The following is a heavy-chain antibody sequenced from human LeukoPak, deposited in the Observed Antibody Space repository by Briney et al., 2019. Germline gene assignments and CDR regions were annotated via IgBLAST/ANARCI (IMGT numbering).Heavy chain of an antibody. CDR2: IYYTGST. CDR1: GASISSYY. CDR3: ARYRSSGSYYHFDY. J-gene: IGHJ4*02. Sequence: SETPSLTCTVSGASISSYYWSWIRQPPGRGLEWIGYIYYTGSTDYNPSLKSRVTISLDTSKTQFSLKLSSVTAADTAVYYCARYRSSGSYYHFDYWGQGTLVTVSS. V-gene: IGHV4-59*08. D-gene: IGHD3-10*01.